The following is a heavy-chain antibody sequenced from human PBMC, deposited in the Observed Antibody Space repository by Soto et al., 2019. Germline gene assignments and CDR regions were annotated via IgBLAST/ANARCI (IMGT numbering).Heavy chain of an antibody. CDR2: ISGGGGTT. D-gene: IGHD3-22*01. Sequence: EVQLLESGGGLVQPGGSLRLSCAASGFTFSDYGMSWVRQAPGKGLEWVSGISGGGGTTNYADSVKGRFTISRDNSKNTLYLQMNSLRAADTAVYYCTRSLITDKYYYGMDVWGQGTTVAVSS. J-gene: IGHJ6*02. CDR1: GFTFSDYG. V-gene: IGHV3-23*01. CDR3: TRSLITDKYYYGMDV.